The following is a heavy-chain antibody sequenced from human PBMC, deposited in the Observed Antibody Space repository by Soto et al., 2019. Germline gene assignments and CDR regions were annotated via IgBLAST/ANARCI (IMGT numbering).Heavy chain of an antibody. Sequence: PSETLSLTCTVSGGSISSGDYYWSWIRQPPGKGLEWIGYIYYSGSTYYNPSLKSRVTISVDTSKNQFSLKLSSVTAADTAVYYCARVIAMAKQETFDYWGQGTPVTVSS. V-gene: IGHV4-30-4*01. D-gene: IGHD5-18*01. CDR2: IYYSGST. CDR3: ARVIAMAKQETFDY. J-gene: IGHJ4*02. CDR1: GGSISSGDYY.